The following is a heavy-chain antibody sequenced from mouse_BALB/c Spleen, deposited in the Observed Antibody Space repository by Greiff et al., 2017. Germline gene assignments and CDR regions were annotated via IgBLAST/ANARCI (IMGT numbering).Heavy chain of an antibody. CDR3: ARYGKPLYYAMDY. CDR1: GFSLTSYG. J-gene: IGHJ4*01. D-gene: IGHD2-1*01. V-gene: IGHV2-2*02. CDR2: IWSGGST. Sequence: VQLQQSGPGLVQPSQSLSITCTVSGFSLTSYGVHWVRQSPGKGLEWLGVIWSGGSTDYNAAFISRLSISKDNSKSQVFFKMNSLQANDTAIYYCARYGKPLYYAMDYWGQGTSVTVSS.